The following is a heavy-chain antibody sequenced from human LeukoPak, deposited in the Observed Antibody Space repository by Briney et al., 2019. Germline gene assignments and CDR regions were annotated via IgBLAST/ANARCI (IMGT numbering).Heavy chain of an antibody. J-gene: IGHJ6*02. CDR3: AREFGELLYYYGMDV. CDR2: ISAYNGNT. D-gene: IGHD3-10*01. CDR1: GYTFTSYG. Sequence: ASVKVSCKASGYTFTSYGISWVRQAPGQGLEWMGWISAYNGNTNYAQKLQGRVTMTTDTSTSTAYMELRSLRSEDTAVYCCAREFGELLYYYGMDVWGQGTTVTVSS. V-gene: IGHV1-18*01.